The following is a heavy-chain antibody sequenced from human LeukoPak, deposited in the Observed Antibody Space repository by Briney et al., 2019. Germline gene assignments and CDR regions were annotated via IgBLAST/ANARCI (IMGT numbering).Heavy chain of an antibody. Sequence: SEALSLTCTVSGGSVSSGSYYWSWIRQPPGKGLEWIGYIYYSGSTNYNPSLKSRVTISVDTSKNQFSLKLSSVTAADTAVYYCAGETIWPEGFDPWGQGTLVTVSS. V-gene: IGHV4-61*01. J-gene: IGHJ5*02. CDR1: GGSVSSGSYY. D-gene: IGHD1-14*01. CDR2: IYYSGST. CDR3: AGETIWPEGFDP.